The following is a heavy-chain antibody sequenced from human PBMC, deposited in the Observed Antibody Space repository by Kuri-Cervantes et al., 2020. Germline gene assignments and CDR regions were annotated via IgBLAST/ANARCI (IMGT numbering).Heavy chain of an antibody. CDR3: AKDLAYSSNWSPFDY. V-gene: IGHV3-74*01. J-gene: IGHJ4*02. CDR2: VNGDGRST. Sequence: GESLKISCAASGLTFSPFWMHWVRQAPGKGLVWVSRVNGDGRSTSYADSVKGRFTISRDNPKNTLYLQMNSLRAEDTAVYYCAKDLAYSSNWSPFDYWGQGTLVTVSS. CDR1: GLTFSPFW. D-gene: IGHD6-13*01.